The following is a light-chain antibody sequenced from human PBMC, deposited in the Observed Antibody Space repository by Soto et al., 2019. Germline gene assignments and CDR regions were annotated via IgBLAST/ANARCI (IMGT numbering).Light chain of an antibody. Sequence: SYELTQPPSVSVSPGQTASITCTGDKLGDKYACWYQQKPGQSTVLVIYQDSKRPSGIPERFSGYNSGNTATLTIRGTQAMDEADYYCQAWDSSVYVFGTGTKLTVL. CDR3: QAWDSSVYV. CDR2: QDS. V-gene: IGLV3-1*01. J-gene: IGLJ1*01. CDR1: KLGDKY.